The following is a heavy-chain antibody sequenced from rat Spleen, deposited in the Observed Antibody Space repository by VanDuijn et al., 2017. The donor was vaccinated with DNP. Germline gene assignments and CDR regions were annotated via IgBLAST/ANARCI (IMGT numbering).Heavy chain of an antibody. V-gene: IGHV5-22*01. D-gene: IGHD1-1*01. CDR2: INYDGGTA. Sequence: EVQVVESGGGLVQPGRSLKLSCAASGFTFSDYYMAWVRQAPTKGLDWVAYINYDGGTAYNGDSVKGRFTISRENAKSILYLQMNSLRSEDMATYYCTRPMDYFSGGFAYWGQGTLVTVSS. CDR1: GFTFSDYY. CDR3: TRPMDYFSGGFAY. J-gene: IGHJ3*01.